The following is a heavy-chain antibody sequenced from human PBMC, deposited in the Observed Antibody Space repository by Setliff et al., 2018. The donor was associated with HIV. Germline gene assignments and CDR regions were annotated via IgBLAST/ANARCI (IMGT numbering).Heavy chain of an antibody. J-gene: IGHJ4*02. V-gene: IGHV4-34*01. Sequence: TSETLSLTCAVYGESFNGYYWSWIRQPPGKGLEWIGEINHSGSTNYNPSLKSRVTISVDTSKNQLSLTLTSMTAADTAVYYCARVRTGDRSFDFWGQGTLVTVSS. CDR3: ARVRTGDRSFDF. D-gene: IGHD1-1*01. CDR2: INHSGST. CDR1: GESFNGYY.